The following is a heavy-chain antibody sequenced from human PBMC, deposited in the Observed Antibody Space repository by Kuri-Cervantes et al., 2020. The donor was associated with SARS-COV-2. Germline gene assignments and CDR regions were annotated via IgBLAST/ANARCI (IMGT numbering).Heavy chain of an antibody. J-gene: IGHJ6*03. V-gene: IGHV3-21*01. D-gene: IGHD3-16*01. CDR1: GFTFTSYS. CDR2: ISSSNSKR. Sequence: GESLKISCAASGFTFTSYSMTWVRQAPGKGLEWVSSISSSNSKRFYVDSVKGRFTISRDNAKNSLYLQMNSLRAEDTAVYYCASLLSGGGAHLYYFYMDAWGKGTTVTVSS. CDR3: ASLLSGGGAHLYYFYMDA.